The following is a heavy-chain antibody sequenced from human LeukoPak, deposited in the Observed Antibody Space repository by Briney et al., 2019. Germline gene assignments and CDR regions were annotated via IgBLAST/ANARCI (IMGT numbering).Heavy chain of an antibody. CDR3: AKDRRYCSSTSCYFYYMDV. CDR1: GFTFSSYA. J-gene: IGHJ6*03. Sequence: TGGSLRLSCAASGFTFSSYAMSWVRQAPGKGLEWVSAISGSGGSTYYADSVKGRFTISRDNSKNTLYLQMNSLRAEDTAVYYCAKDRRYCSSTSCYFYYMDVWGKGTTVTVSS. CDR2: ISGSGGST. D-gene: IGHD2-2*01. V-gene: IGHV3-23*01.